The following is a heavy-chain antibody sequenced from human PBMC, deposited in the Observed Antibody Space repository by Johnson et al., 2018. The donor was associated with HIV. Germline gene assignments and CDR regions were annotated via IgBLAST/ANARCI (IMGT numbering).Heavy chain of an antibody. Sequence: EMQLVEFGGGVVRPGGSLRLSCAASGFTFDDYGMSWVRQAPGKGLEWVGRIKSKTDGGTTDYAAPVKGRFTISRDDSKNTLYLQMNSLKTEDTAVYYCARDEITMIVVAGDAFDIWGQGTMVTVSS. CDR2: IKSKTDGGTT. CDR3: ARDEITMIVVAGDAFDI. D-gene: IGHD3-22*01. CDR1: GFTFDDYG. V-gene: IGHV3-15*01. J-gene: IGHJ3*02.